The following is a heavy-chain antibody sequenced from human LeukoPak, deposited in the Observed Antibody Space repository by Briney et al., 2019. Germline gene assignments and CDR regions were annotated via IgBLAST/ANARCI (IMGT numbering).Heavy chain of an antibody. V-gene: IGHV3-11*01. CDR3: ARDLGYYHGVFDF. D-gene: IGHD3-3*01. CDR1: GFTFSDYY. Sequence: TAVSLRLSCAAAGFTFSDYYMSWMRQAPGNGREGISYISGRGSTIHYAYSVKGRFTISSENAKNSLYLQMNSMRADDTAVYYCARDLGYYHGVFDFWGQGILVTVSS. J-gene: IGHJ4*02. CDR2: ISGRGSTI.